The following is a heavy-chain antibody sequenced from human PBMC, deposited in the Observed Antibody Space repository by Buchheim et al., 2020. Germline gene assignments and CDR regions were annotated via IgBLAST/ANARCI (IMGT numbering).Heavy chain of an antibody. CDR2: IKQDGSEK. V-gene: IGHV3-7*01. J-gene: IGHJ4*02. D-gene: IGHD6-6*01. CDR3: ARDRGYSSSSAPSYYFDY. Sequence: EVQLVESGGGLVQPGGSLRLSCAASGFTFSSYWMSWVRQAPGKGLEWVANIKQDGSEKYYVDSVKGRFTISRDNAKNSLYLQMNSLRAEDTAVYYCARDRGYSSSSAPSYYFDYWGQGTL. CDR1: GFTFSSYW.